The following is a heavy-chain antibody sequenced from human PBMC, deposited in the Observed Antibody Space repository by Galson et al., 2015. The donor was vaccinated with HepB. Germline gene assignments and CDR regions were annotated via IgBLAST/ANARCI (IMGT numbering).Heavy chain of an antibody. D-gene: IGHD3-16*01. CDR1: GFTLSSYA. CDR3: ARDHLILIYYYYYGMDV. Sequence: SLRLSCAASGFTLSSYAMHWVRQAPGKGLEWVAVISYDGSNKYYADSVKGRFTISRDNSKNTLYLQMNSLRAEDTAVYYCARDHLILIYYYYYGMDVWGQGTTVTVSS. J-gene: IGHJ6*02. V-gene: IGHV3-30-3*01. CDR2: ISYDGSNK.